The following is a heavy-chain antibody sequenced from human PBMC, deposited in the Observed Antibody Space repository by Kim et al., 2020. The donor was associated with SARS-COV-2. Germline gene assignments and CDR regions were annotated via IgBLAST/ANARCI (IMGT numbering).Heavy chain of an antibody. J-gene: IGHJ6*02. V-gene: IGHV4-59*13. CDR2: IYYSGST. D-gene: IGHD6-13*01. CDR3: ARDHPESAAVPDYYYYGMDV. CDR1: GGSISSYY. Sequence: SETLSLTCTVSGGSISSYYWSWIRQPPGKGLEWIGYIYYSGSTNYNPSLKSRVTISVDTSKNQFSLKLSSVTAADTAVYYCARDHPESAAVPDYYYYGMDVWGQGTTVTVS.